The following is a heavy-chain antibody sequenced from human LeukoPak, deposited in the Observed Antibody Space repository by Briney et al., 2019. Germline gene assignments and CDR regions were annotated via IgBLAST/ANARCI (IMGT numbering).Heavy chain of an antibody. Sequence: GGSLRLSCAASGFTFSSNYMNWVRQAPGKGLEWVSYISSSGSTIYYADSVKGRFTISRDNAKNSLYLQMNSLRAEDTAVYYCAELGITMIGGVWGKGTTVTISS. D-gene: IGHD3-10*02. CDR1: GFTFSSNY. CDR2: ISSSGSTI. J-gene: IGHJ6*04. CDR3: AELGITMIGGV. V-gene: IGHV3-48*03.